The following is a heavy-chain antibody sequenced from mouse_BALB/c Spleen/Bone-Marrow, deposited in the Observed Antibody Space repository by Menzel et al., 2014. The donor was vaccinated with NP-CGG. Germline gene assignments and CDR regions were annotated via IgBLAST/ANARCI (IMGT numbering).Heavy chain of an antibody. V-gene: IGHV7-3*02. CDR1: GFTFTDYY. CDR3: ARDKGRAFFDY. CDR2: IRNKANGYTT. J-gene: IGHJ2*01. Sequence: EVQRVESGGGLVQPGGSLRLSCATSGFTFTDYYMNWVRQPPGKALEWLGFIRNKANGYTTEYSASVKGRFTISRDNSQNILYLQMNTLRAEDSATYYCARDKGRAFFDYWGQGTTLTVSS.